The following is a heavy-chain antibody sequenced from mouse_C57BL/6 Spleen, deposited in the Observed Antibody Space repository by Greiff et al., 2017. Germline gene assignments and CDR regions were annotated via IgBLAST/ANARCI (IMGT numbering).Heavy chain of an antibody. CDR2: INPSNGGT. J-gene: IGHJ2*01. CDR1: GYTFTSYW. Sequence: QVQLKQPGTELVKPGASVKLSCKASGYTFTSYWMHWVKQRPGQGLEWIGNINPSNGGTNYNEKFKSKATLTVDKSSSTAYMQLSSLTSEDSAVYYCARLGYDGYYFDYWGQGTTLTVSS. D-gene: IGHD2-3*01. CDR3: ARLGYDGYYFDY. V-gene: IGHV1-53*01.